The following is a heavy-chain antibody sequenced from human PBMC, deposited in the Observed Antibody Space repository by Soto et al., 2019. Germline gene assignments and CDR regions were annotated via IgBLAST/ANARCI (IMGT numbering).Heavy chain of an antibody. CDR1: GGSFSGFY. J-gene: IGHJ6*02. D-gene: IGHD3-3*01. Sequence: SDTLSLTCAVYGGSFSGFYWRGIRQPPVKAMEWIGEINHSGSTNYNPSLKSRVTISVDTSKNQFCLKLSSVTAADTAVYYWARVKQGITIFGVVDYYGMDVWGQGTTVTVSS. V-gene: IGHV4-34*01. CDR2: INHSGST. CDR3: ARVKQGITIFGVVDYYGMDV.